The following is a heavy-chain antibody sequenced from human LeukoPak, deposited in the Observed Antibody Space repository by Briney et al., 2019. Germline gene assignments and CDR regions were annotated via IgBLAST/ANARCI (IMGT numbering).Heavy chain of an antibody. CDR3: ARRSIAARHWFDP. Sequence: GESLKISCKGSGYSFTSYWIGWVRQMPGKGLEWTGIIYPGDSDTRYSPSFQGQVTISADKSISTAYLQWSSLKASDTAMYYCARRSIAARHWFDPWGQGTLVTVSS. D-gene: IGHD6-6*01. J-gene: IGHJ5*02. CDR1: GYSFTSYW. CDR2: IYPGDSDT. V-gene: IGHV5-51*01.